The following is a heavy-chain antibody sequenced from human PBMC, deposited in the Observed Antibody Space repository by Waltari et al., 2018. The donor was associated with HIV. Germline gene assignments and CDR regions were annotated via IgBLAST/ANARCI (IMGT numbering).Heavy chain of an antibody. CDR3: AKVSCSSASCYVGGAFDI. CDR2: ITWNSNTI. Sequence: EVQLVESGGGLVQPGRSQRLSCAASGFTFDDYAMHWVRQAPGKGLEWVSGITWNSNTIGYADSVKGRFTISRDNAKSSLYLQMSSLRAEDTAFYYCAKVSCSSASCYVGGAFDIWGQGTMVTVSS. D-gene: IGHD2-2*01. V-gene: IGHV3-9*01. CDR1: GFTFDDYA. J-gene: IGHJ3*02.